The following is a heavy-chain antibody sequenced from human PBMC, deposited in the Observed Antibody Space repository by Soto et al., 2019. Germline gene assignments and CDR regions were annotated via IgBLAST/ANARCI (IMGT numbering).Heavy chain of an antibody. CDR2: ISVYSGYA. CDR1: GYSFYNSG. D-gene: IGHD1-1*01. J-gene: IGHJ5*02. V-gene: IGHV1-18*01. CDR3: SKNGTTWFAA. Sequence: ASVKVSCKTSGYSFYNSGISWVRQAPGQGLEWMGWISVYSGYAHYAQKFQGRVIMTADTFTSTSYMELRGLRSDDTAMYYCSKNGTTWFAAWGQGTLVTAPQ.